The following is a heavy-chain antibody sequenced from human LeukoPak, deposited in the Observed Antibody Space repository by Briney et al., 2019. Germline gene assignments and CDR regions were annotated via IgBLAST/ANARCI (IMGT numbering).Heavy chain of an antibody. D-gene: IGHD3-22*01. CDR1: GGSFSGYY. Sequence: SENLSLTCAGFGGSFSGYYWRWLRQPPGKGLEWIRETYHSESTNYNPSLKSRVNISVDKSTNQFYLKLSSVTAADTAVYYCARDGRGYYDSSGSTHALVYGMDVWGQGTTVTVSS. J-gene: IGHJ6*02. CDR2: TYHSEST. V-gene: IGHV4-34*01. CDR3: ARDGRGYYDSSGSTHALVYGMDV.